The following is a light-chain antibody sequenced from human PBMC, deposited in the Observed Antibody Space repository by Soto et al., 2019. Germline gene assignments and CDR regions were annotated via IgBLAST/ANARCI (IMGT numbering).Light chain of an antibody. J-gene: IGKJ4*01. Sequence: EIVLTQSPATLSLSPGERATLSCRASQSVSRYSAWYQQKPGQAPRLLIYDASNRATGVPVRFSGSGSGTDFTLTISSLEPEDFAVYYCQQRSNWPLTFGGGTKVEIK. CDR1: QSVSRY. CDR3: QQRSNWPLT. V-gene: IGKV3-11*01. CDR2: DAS.